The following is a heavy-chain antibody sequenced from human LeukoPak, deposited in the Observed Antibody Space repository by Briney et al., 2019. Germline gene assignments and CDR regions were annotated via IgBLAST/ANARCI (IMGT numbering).Heavy chain of an antibody. J-gene: IGHJ6*02. Sequence: GGSLRLSCAASGFTFSSYAMSWVRQAPGKGLEWVSVISGSRGSTNYADSVKGRFTISRDNSKNTLYLQMNSLRAEDTAVYYCAKMTTVTHSYYYGLDVWGQGTTVTVSS. V-gene: IGHV3-23*01. D-gene: IGHD4-17*01. CDR3: AKMTTVTHSYYYGLDV. CDR2: ISGSRGST. CDR1: GFTFSSYA.